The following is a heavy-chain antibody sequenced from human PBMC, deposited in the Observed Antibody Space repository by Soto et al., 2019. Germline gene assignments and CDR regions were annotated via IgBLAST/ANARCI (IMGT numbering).Heavy chain of an antibody. J-gene: IGHJ3*01. D-gene: IGHD3-10*01. CDR1: GDSITTSKW. CDR2: IYHSGST. V-gene: IGHV4-4*02. Sequence: TSETLSLTCFVSGDSITTSKWCSLFRQPPGKGLEWIGEIYHSGSTTYSPSLKSRVTLSVDKSRNEFSLRLNDVTAADTAIYFCARGPRSGSYSVDGFDVWGQGTVVTVSS. CDR3: ARGPRSGSYSVDGFDV.